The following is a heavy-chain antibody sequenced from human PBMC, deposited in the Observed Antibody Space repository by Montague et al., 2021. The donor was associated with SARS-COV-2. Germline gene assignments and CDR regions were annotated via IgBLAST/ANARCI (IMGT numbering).Heavy chain of an antibody. D-gene: IGHD3-22*01. Sequence: SVKVSCKASGYTFTTYGITRVRQAPGQGLEWMGWINTYNGDTVYAQKFQGRVTITSDTSTSTAYMELRSLRSDDSAVFYCARADSSGYLWYFDYWGQGTLVTVSS. J-gene: IGHJ4*02. CDR3: ARADSSGYLWYFDY. CDR2: INTYNGDT. CDR1: GYTFTTYG. V-gene: IGHV1-18*01.